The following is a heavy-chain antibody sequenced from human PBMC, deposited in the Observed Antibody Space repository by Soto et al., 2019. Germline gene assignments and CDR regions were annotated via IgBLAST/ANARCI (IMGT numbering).Heavy chain of an antibody. V-gene: IGHV4-59*01. J-gene: IGHJ4*02. CDR3: ASRRDGYNPYFDY. Sequence: LSLTCTVSGGSISSYYWSWIRQPPGKGLEWIGYIYYSGSTNYNPSLKSRVTISVDTSKNQFSLELSSVTAADTAVYYCASRRDGYNPYFDYWGQGTLVTVSS. CDR2: IYYSGST. CDR1: GGSISSYY. D-gene: IGHD5-12*01.